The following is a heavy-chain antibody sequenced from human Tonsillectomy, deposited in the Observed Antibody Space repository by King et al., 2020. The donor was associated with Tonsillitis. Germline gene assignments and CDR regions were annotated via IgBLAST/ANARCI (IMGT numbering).Heavy chain of an antibody. Sequence: QLQESGPGLVKASETLSLSCTVSGDSISSDNYYWGWIRQPPGQGLEWIGSIFYRGITYYNPSLKSRVTISVDTSKNRFSLRVTSVTAADTAIYFCARHPVWWSDRRSVWFDPWGQGTLVIVSS. CDR1: GDSISSDNYY. J-gene: IGHJ5*02. D-gene: IGHD2-21*01. V-gene: IGHV4-39*07. CDR2: IFYRGIT. CDR3: ARHPVWWSDRRSVWFDP.